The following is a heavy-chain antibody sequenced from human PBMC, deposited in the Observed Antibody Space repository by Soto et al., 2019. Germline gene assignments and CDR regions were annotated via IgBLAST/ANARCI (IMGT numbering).Heavy chain of an antibody. CDR3: ARSLGYCTNGVCHPADY. CDR1: GYTFTGYY. Sequence: QVQLVQSGAEVKKPGASVKVSCKASGYTFTGYYMHWVRQAPGQGLEWMGWINPNSGGTNYAQKFQGWVTMTRDTSISTAYMELSRLRSDDTAVYYCARSLGYCTNGVCHPADYWGQGTLVTVSS. D-gene: IGHD2-8*01. CDR2: INPNSGGT. V-gene: IGHV1-2*04. J-gene: IGHJ4*02.